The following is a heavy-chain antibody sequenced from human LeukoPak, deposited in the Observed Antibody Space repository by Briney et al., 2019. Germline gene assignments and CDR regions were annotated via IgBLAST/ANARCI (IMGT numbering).Heavy chain of an antibody. V-gene: IGHV1-18*01. D-gene: IGHD6-13*01. Sequence: ASVKVSCKASGYSFNNFGISWVRQAPGEGLEWMGGISVYNGNTNYAQKLQGRVTMTTDTSTTTAYMELRSLRSDDTAVYYCARGEAAARHFDYWGQGTLVTVSS. CDR1: GYSFNNFG. J-gene: IGHJ4*02. CDR3: ARGEAAARHFDY. CDR2: ISVYNGNT.